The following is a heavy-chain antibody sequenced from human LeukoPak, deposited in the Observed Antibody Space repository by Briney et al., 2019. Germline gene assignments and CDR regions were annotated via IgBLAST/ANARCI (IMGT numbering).Heavy chain of an antibody. CDR2: INSDGSST. CDR3: AKDTIYGDYAEYFQH. Sequence: GGSLRLSCAASGFTFSSYWMHWVRQAPGKGLVWVSRINSDGSSTSYADSVKGRFTISRDNAKNTLYLQMNSLRAEDTAVYYCAKDTIYGDYAEYFQHWGQGTLVTVSS. J-gene: IGHJ1*01. CDR1: GFTFSSYW. V-gene: IGHV3-74*01. D-gene: IGHD4-17*01.